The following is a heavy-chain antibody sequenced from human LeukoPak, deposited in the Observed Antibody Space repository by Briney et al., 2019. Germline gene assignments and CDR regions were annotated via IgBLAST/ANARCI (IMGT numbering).Heavy chain of an antibody. Sequence: HGESVKISCRGSGYSFTTYWIGWVRQMPGKGLEWMGIIYPGDSDTRYSPSFQGQVTMSADKSINTAYLQWSSLKASDTAMYYCARRQGCSSTSCPPDSWGQGTLVTVSS. D-gene: IGHD2-2*01. CDR2: IYPGDSDT. CDR1: GYSFTTYW. CDR3: ARRQGCSSTSCPPDS. J-gene: IGHJ4*02. V-gene: IGHV5-51*01.